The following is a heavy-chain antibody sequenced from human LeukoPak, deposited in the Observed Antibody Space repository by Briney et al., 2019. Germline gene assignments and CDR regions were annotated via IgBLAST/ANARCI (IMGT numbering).Heavy chain of an antibody. V-gene: IGHV3-23*01. Sequence: GGSLRLSCAASGFTFSSYAMSWVRQAPGKGLEWVSAISGSGGSTYYADSVKGRFTISRDNSKNRLYLQMNSLRAEDTAVYYCATAAGEYSNAFDIWGQGTMVTVSS. CDR2: ISGSGGST. CDR1: GFTFSSYA. D-gene: IGHD3-16*01. J-gene: IGHJ3*02. CDR3: ATAAGEYSNAFDI.